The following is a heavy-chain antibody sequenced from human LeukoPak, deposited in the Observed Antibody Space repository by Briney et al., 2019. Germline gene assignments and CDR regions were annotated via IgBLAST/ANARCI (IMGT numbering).Heavy chain of an antibody. CDR1: GGSISSYY. CDR2: IYYSGST. D-gene: IGHD3-10*01. J-gene: IGHJ2*01. CDR3: ASRRPGAHQNYWYFDL. V-gene: IGHV4-59*12. Sequence: SETLSLTCTVSGGSISSYYWSWIRQPPGKGLEWIGYIYYSGSTNYNPSLKSRVTISVDTSKKQFSLKLSSVTAADTSVYYCASRRPGAHQNYWYFDLWGRGTLVTVSS.